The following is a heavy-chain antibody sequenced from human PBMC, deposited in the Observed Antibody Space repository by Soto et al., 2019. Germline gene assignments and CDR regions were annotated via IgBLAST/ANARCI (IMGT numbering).Heavy chain of an antibody. D-gene: IGHD6-13*01. V-gene: IGHV2-26*04. Sequence: QVTVKESGPVLVKPTETLTLTCTVSGFSLSNAGLGVSWIRQPPGKALEWLAHIFSNDAKFYTTSLKSRLTISGDTAKIQVVLTITHMTPVDTATYYCASTYSTSWYWSDPWAQGTLITVSS. CDR1: GFSLSNAGLG. CDR2: IFSNDAK. J-gene: IGHJ5*02. CDR3: ASTYSTSWYWSDP.